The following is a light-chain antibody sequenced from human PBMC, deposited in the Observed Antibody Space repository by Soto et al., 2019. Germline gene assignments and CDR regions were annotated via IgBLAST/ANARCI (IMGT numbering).Light chain of an antibody. CDR2: LDNDGSH. V-gene: IGLV4-69*01. Sequence: QPVLTQSPSASASLGASVKLTCTLSSGHSSYAIAWHQQQSEKGPRYLMKLDNDGSHFKGDGIPDRFSGSSSGAERYLTISSLQSEDEADYFCQTWGTGIVVFGGGTKLTVL. CDR1: SGHSSYA. CDR3: QTWGTGIVV. J-gene: IGLJ2*01.